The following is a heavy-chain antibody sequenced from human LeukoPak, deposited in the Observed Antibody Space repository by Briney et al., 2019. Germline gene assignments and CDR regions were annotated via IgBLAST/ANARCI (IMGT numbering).Heavy chain of an antibody. V-gene: IGHV4-59*08. CDR3: ARSHFGDGSSWWRRLFDY. J-gene: IGHJ4*02. Sequence: RPSETLSLTCTVSGGSISSYYWSWIRQPPGKGLEWIGYIYYSGSTNYNPSLKSRATISVDTSKNQFSLKLSSVTAADAAVYYCARSHFGDGSSWWRRLFDYWGQGTLVTVSS. CDR2: IYYSGST. CDR1: GGSISSYY. D-gene: IGHD6-13*01.